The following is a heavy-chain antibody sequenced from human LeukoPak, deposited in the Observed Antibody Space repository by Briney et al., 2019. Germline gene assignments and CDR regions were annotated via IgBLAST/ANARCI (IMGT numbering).Heavy chain of an antibody. J-gene: IGHJ4*02. D-gene: IGHD3-22*01. CDR3: ASWGTRIDSSASVFDY. CDR2: IKEDDSEI. V-gene: IGHV3-7*01. CDR1: GFLFSKYW. Sequence: GGSLRLSCAASGFLFSKYWMTWVRQAPGKGLEWVANIKEDDSEIYYVESVKGRFTISRDNAKNSLYLEMSSLRVEDTAVYFCASWGTRIDSSASVFDYWGQGTLVTVSS.